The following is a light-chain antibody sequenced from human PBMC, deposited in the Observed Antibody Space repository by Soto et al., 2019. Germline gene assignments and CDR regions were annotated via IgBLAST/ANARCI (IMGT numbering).Light chain of an antibody. J-gene: IGKJ1*01. CDR1: RSVSTF. V-gene: IGKV3-11*01. Sequence: PSNLSFSPGERATLCFRASRSVSTFLGWYQQKPGQPPRLLIYDASNRATGIPARFSGSGSGTDFTLTISSLEPEDFAVYYCQQRSNWPWSFGQGTKVDI. CDR3: QQRSNWPWS. CDR2: DAS.